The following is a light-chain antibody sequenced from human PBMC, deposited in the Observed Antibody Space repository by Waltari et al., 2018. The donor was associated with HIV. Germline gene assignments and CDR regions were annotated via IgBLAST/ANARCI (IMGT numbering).Light chain of an antibody. CDR2: WAS. J-gene: IGKJ5*01. CDR1: ESLLHSNGDNF. CDR3: MQGLRMPGIS. V-gene: IGKV2-28*01. Sequence: DIVATQSPLSLPVTPGAPASISCRSSESLLHSNGDNFLDWHVQKPGQSPPGLIYWASIRAAGIPARFSPGSSSTDLTLRVSRVKAGDVGVDYCMQGLRMPGISFGKGTRLEIK.